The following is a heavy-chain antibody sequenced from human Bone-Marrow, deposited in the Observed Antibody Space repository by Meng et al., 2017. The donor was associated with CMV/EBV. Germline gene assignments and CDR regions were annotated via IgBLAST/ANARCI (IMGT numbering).Heavy chain of an antibody. CDR1: GYTFTGYY. D-gene: IGHD3-3*01. Sequence: ASVKVSCKASGYTFTGYYMHWVRQAPGQGLEWMGWINPNSGGTNYAQKFQGRVTMTRDTSISTAYMELSRLRSDDTAVYYCARDAGRLFGVFHIDYWTQGTLVTFSS. J-gene: IGHJ4*02. V-gene: IGHV1-2*02. CDR2: INPNSGGT. CDR3: ARDAGRLFGVFHIDY.